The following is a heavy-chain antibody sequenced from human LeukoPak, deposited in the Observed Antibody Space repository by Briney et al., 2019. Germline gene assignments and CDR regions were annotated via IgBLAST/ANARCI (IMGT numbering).Heavy chain of an antibody. CDR1: GYTFTSYY. Sequence: ASVKVSCKASGYTFTSYYMHWVRQAPGQGLEWMGIINSSGGSTSYAQKFQGRVTMTRDTSTSTVYMELSSLRSEDTAVYYCARVGGDYGADLWGRGTLVTVSS. J-gene: IGHJ2*01. CDR2: INSSGGST. CDR3: ARVGGDYGADL. D-gene: IGHD4-17*01. V-gene: IGHV1-46*01.